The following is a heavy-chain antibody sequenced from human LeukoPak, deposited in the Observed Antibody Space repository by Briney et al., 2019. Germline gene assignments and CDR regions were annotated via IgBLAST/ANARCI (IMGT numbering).Heavy chain of an antibody. CDR3: AKDPYESIGNYYDY. D-gene: IGHD3-22*01. CDR1: GFTFSTYA. V-gene: IGHV3-23*01. CDR2: ISGSGVNT. Sequence: PGGSLRLSCAASGFTFSTYAMSWVRQAPGKGLEWVSSISGSGVNTYYADSVKGRFTISRDNSKNMLYLQTNSLRAEDTAVYYCAKDPYESIGNYYDYWGQGTLVTVSS. J-gene: IGHJ4*02.